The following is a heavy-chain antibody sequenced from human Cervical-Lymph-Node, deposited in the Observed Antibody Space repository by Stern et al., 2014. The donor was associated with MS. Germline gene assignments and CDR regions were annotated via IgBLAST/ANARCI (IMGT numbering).Heavy chain of an antibody. CDR2: LLPIIGTA. V-gene: IGHV1-69*01. Sequence: VQLVQSGAEVKKHGASVKVSCKASGGSFNSYAINWVQQAPGQGLEGMGGLLPIIGTANYAQKFQVRVTITADESTSTAFMELSSLRSEDTAVYYCARGELKEGLVRGMDVWGQGTTVTVSS. CDR3: ARGELKEGLVRGMDV. D-gene: IGHD1-26*01. CDR1: GGSFNSYA. J-gene: IGHJ6*02.